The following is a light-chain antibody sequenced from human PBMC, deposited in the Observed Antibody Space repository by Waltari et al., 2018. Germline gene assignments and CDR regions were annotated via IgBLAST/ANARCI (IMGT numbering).Light chain of an antibody. CDR3: SSYTTNTRV. V-gene: IGLV2-14*03. CDR2: DVS. J-gene: IGLJ3*02. Sequence: QSALTQPASVSGSPGQSITTSRTGTSGALALGTRASWYQHHPGKAPKLMIYDVSSRPSGVSDRFSGSKSGNTASLTISGLQVEDEADYYCSSYTTNTRVFGGGTKLTVL. CDR1: SGALALGTR.